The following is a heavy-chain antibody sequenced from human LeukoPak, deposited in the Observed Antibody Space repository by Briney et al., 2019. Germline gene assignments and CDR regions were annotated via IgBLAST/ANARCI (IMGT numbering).Heavy chain of an antibody. CDR2: IIPIFGTA. D-gene: IGHD6-6*01. V-gene: IGHV1-69*13. Sequence: ASVKVSCKASGGTFSSYAISWVRQAPGQGLEWMGGIIPIFGTANYAKMFQGRVTITADESTSTAYMELSSLRSEDTAVYYCARVLRQLGYYYYMDVWGKGTTVTVSS. CDR1: GGTFSSYA. J-gene: IGHJ6*03. CDR3: ARVLRQLGYYYYMDV.